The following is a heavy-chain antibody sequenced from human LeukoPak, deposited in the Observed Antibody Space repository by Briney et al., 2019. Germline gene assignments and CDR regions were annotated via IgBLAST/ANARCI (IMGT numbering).Heavy chain of an antibody. CDR2: ISGSGGST. CDR1: GFTFSSYA. Sequence: GALRLSCAASGFTFSSYAMSWVRQAPGKGLEWVSAISGSGGSTYYADSVKSRFTISRDNSKNTLYLQMNSLRAEDTAVYYCAKAMRAVAGTYYFDYWGQGTLVTVSS. V-gene: IGHV3-23*01. CDR3: AKAMRAVAGTYYFDY. J-gene: IGHJ4*02. D-gene: IGHD6-19*01.